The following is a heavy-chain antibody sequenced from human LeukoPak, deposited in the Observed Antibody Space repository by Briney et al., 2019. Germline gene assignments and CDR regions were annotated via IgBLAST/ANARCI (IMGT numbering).Heavy chain of an antibody. V-gene: IGHV4-59*08. CDR3: AGYSSSWSH. J-gene: IGHJ4*02. CDR1: GGSISSYY. D-gene: IGHD6-13*01. Sequence: PSETLSLTCTVSGGSISSYYWSGIRQPPGKGLEWIGYIYYSGSTNYNPSLKSRVTISVDTSKNQFSLKLSSVTAADTAVYYCAGYSSSWSHWGQGTLVTVSS. CDR2: IYYSGST.